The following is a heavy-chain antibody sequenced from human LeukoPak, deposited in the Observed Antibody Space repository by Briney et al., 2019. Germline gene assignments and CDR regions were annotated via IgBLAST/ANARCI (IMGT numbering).Heavy chain of an antibody. CDR1: GYSFSNHW. D-gene: IGHD1/OR15-1a*01. CDR3: GRHMNNLQLWLDY. V-gene: IGHV5-51*01. Sequence: GESLKISCKASGYSFSNHWIAWVRQMPGKGLDWMGLIYPGDSDTRYNPSLQGQVTISADKSTATAFLHLSDLRASDTAIYYCGRHMNNLQLWLDYWGQGTVVTVSS. CDR2: IYPGDSDT. J-gene: IGHJ4*02.